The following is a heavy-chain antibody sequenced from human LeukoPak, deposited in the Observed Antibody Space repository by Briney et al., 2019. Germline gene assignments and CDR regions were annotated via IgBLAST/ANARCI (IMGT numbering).Heavy chain of an antibody. CDR1: GGSISSYY. CDR2: IYYSGST. CDR3: ARESAAAAGRGLDY. J-gene: IGHJ4*02. V-gene: IGHV4-59*01. D-gene: IGHD6-13*01. Sequence: SETLSLTCTVSGGSISSYYWSWTRQPPGKGLEWTGYIYYSGSTNYNPSLKSRVTISVDTSKNQFSLKLSSVTAADTAVYYCARESAAAAGRGLDYWGQGTLVTVSS.